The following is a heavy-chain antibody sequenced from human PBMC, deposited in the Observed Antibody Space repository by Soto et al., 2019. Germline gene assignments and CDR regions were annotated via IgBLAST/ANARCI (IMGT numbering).Heavy chain of an antibody. D-gene: IGHD4-17*01. CDR3: ARGLYGDTGLF. V-gene: IGHV1-3*05. Sequence: QVQLVQSGAEEKKPGASVKVSCKASGYTFTSYAMHWVRQAPGQRLEWMGWINAGNGNTKYSQKFQGRVTITRDTAASTAYMELSSLRSEATTVYYGARGLYGDTGLFWGQGTLVTVSS. J-gene: IGHJ4*02. CDR1: GYTFTSYA. CDR2: INAGNGNT.